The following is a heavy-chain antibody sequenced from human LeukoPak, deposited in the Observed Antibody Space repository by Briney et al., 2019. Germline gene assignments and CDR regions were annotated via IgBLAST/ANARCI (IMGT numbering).Heavy chain of an antibody. CDR2: INSDGSST. D-gene: IGHD3-3*01. V-gene: IGHV3-74*01. J-gene: IGHJ6*02. CDR3: ARGTTLEWLLNPYYYYYYGMDV. Sequence: GGSLRLSCAASGFTFSSYWMHWVRQAPEKGLVWVSRINSDGSSTSYADSVKGRFTISRDNAKNTLYLQMNSLRAEDTAVYYCARGTTLEWLLNPYYYYYYGMDVWGQGTTVTVSS. CDR1: GFTFSSYW.